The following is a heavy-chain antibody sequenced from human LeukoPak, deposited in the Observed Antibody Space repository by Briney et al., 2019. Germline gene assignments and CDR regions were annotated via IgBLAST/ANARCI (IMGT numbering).Heavy chain of an antibody. CDR1: GFTFDDYA. CDR2: ISWNSGSI. Sequence: SLRLSCAASGFTFDDYAMHWVRQAPGKGLEWVSGISWNSGSIGYADSAKGRFTISRDNAKNSLYLQMNSLRTEDTALYYCTKEDSSSCDYWGQGTLVTVSS. V-gene: IGHV3-9*01. CDR3: TKEDSSSCDY. D-gene: IGHD6-13*01. J-gene: IGHJ4*02.